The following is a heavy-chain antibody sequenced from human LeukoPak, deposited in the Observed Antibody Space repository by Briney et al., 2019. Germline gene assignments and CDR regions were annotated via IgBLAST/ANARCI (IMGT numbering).Heavy chain of an antibody. CDR2: IIPILGIA. CDR3: ARDSSSSLGNYYYYYMDV. V-gene: IGHV1-69*04. Sequence: SVKVSCKASGGTFSSYTISWVRQAPEQGLEWMGRIIPILGIANYAQKFQGRVTITADKSTSTAYMELSSLRSEDTAVYYCARDSSSSLGNYYYYYMDVWGKGTTVTVSS. D-gene: IGHD6-6*01. J-gene: IGHJ6*03. CDR1: GGTFSSYT.